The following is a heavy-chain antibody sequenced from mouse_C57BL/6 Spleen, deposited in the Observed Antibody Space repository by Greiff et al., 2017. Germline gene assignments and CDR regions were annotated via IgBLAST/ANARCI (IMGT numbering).Heavy chain of an antibody. CDR3: ARAGISNGYFDV. V-gene: IGHV1-52*01. Sequence: QVQLQQPGAELVRPGSSVKLSCKASGYTFTSHWMHWVKQRPIQGLEWIGNIDPSDSETHSNQKFKDKAPLTVYKSSSTAYMQLSSLTSEYSAVYYWARAGISNGYFDVWGTGTTVTVSS. CDR2: IDPSDSET. J-gene: IGHJ1*03. CDR1: GYTFTSHW. D-gene: IGHD2-5*01.